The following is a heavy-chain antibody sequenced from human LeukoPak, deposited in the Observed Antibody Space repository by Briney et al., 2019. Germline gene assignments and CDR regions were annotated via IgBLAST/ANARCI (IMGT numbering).Heavy chain of an antibody. CDR3: ARDGGYGSGSYYMAY. J-gene: IGHJ4*02. D-gene: IGHD3-10*01. CDR2: IYYSGST. Sequence: SETLSLTCTVSGGSISSGGYNWNWIRQHPGKCLEWIGYIYYSGSTSYNPSLKSRVIISIDRSKNQFSLKLSSVTAADSDVYYCARDGGYGSGSYYMAYWGQGTLVTVSS. CDR1: GGSISSGGYN. V-gene: IGHV4-31*03.